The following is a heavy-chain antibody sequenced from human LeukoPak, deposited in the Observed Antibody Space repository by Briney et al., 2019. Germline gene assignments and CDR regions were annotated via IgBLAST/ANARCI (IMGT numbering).Heavy chain of an antibody. CDR1: GYTFTSYY. CDR2: INTSGGST. Sequence: ASLKVSCKPSGYTFTSYYMHWVRQAPGQGLEWMGIINTSGGSTSYAQTFKGRVTMTRDTSTSTVYMELSSLRSEDTSVYYCASSFFMDVWGKGTAVTVSS. V-gene: IGHV1-46*03. CDR3: ASSFFMDV. J-gene: IGHJ6*03.